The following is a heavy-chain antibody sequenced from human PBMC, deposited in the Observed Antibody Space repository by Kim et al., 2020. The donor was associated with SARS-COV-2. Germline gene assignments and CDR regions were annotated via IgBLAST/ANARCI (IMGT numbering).Heavy chain of an antibody. V-gene: IGHV4-4*08. CDR3: AKIGAGGDRMDV. CDR2: IHASESG. D-gene: IGHD3-16*01. Sequence: SETLSLTCSVSGGSISSYYWSWVRQPPGKGLEWIGYIHASESGNYNPSLKTRVTMSVDRSKSQFSLQLTSVTAADTAVYYCAKIGAGGDRMDVWGQGTTVIVSS. J-gene: IGHJ6*02. CDR1: GGSISSYY.